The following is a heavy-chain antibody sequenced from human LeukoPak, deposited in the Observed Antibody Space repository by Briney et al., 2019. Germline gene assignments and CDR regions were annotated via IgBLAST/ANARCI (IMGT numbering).Heavy chain of an antibody. CDR1: GGSISSSSYY. D-gene: IGHD3-22*01. V-gene: IGHV4-61*05. CDR2: IYYSGST. Sequence: SETLSLTCTVSGGSISSSSYYWSWIRQPPGKGLEWIGYIYYSGSTNYNPSLKSRVTISVDTSKNQFSLKLSSVTAADTAVYYCARRYYYDSSGYAFDIWGQGTMVTVSS. CDR3: ARRYYYDSSGYAFDI. J-gene: IGHJ3*02.